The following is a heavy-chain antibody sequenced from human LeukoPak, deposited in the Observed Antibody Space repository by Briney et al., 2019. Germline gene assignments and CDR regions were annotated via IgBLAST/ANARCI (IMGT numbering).Heavy chain of an antibody. V-gene: IGHV4-31*03. CDR1: GGSIGSGGYY. D-gene: IGHD6-19*01. Sequence: SQTLSLTCTVSGGSIGSGGYYWSWIRQHPGKGLEWIGYIYYSGSTYYNPSLKSRVTISVDTSKNQFSLKLSSVTAADTAVYYCARGYSSGWYRFDYWGQGTLVTVSS. CDR3: ARGYSSGWYRFDY. CDR2: IYYSGST. J-gene: IGHJ4*02.